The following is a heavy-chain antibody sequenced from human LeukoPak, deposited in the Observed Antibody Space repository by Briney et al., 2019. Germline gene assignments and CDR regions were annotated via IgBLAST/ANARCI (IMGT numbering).Heavy chain of an antibody. CDR2: INHSGST. D-gene: IGHD6-19*01. Sequence: SETLSLTCAVYGGSFSGYYWSWIRQPPGKGLEWIGEINHSGSTNYNPSLKSRVTISLDTSKNQFSLKLSSVTAADTAVYYCASGEGWLVRYWGQGTLVTVSS. V-gene: IGHV4-34*01. CDR3: ASGEGWLVRY. J-gene: IGHJ4*02. CDR1: GGSFSGYY.